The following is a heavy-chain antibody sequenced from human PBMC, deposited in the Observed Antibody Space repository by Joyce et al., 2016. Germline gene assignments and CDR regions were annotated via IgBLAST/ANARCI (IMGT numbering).Heavy chain of an antibody. CDR3: ARDLGRFGDPVSVFDS. CDR1: GFKFDEYA. D-gene: IGHD3-10*01. CDR2: IIWKGNRI. Sequence: EVHLVESGGDLVQPDRSLRLSCAASGFKFDEYALHWVRQTAQKGLEWVASIIWKGNRIADADSVKGRFTISRDNVKMSLHLQMDSLRLEDTGFYFCARDLGRFGDPVSVFDSWGQGTMVTVSS. V-gene: IGHV3-9*01. J-gene: IGHJ4*03.